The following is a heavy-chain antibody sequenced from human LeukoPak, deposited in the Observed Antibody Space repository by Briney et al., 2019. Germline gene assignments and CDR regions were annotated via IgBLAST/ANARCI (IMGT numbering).Heavy chain of an antibody. CDR3: ARGRTFYYGSGTYYNDYFYYYMDV. Sequence: GASVKVSCQASGYTFTSYGISWVRQAPGQGLEWMGWISAYNGNTNYAQNLQGRVTMITDTSTSTAYMELRSLRSDDTAVYYCARGRTFYYGSGTYYNDYFYYYMDVWGKGTTVTVSS. D-gene: IGHD3-10*01. J-gene: IGHJ6*03. V-gene: IGHV1-18*01. CDR2: ISAYNGNT. CDR1: GYTFTSYG.